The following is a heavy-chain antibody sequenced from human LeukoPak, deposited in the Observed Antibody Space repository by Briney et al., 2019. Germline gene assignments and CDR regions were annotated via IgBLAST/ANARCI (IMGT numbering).Heavy chain of an antibody. D-gene: IGHD6-6*01. CDR1: GFTLRNYW. CDR2: ISGDGSVA. CDR3: ARYSSSSGGASYYLDY. V-gene: IGHV3-74*01. J-gene: IGHJ4*01. Sequence: TGGSLRLSCTASGFTLRNYWMHWVRQVPGKRLVWVSRISGDGSVANYADSVQGRFTISRDNDKNMLYLQINSLRSEDTAVYFCARYSSSSGGASYYLDYWGHGTLLTVSS.